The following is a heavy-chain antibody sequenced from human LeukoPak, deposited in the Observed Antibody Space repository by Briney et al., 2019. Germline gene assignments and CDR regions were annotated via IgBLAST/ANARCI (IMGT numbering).Heavy chain of an antibody. CDR1: GYTLTELS. Sequence: ASVKVSCKVSGYTLTELSMHWVRQAPGQGLEWMGGIIPIFGTANYAQKFQGRVTITADKSTSTAYMELSSLRSEDTAVYYCAREGGSYYYDYWGQGTLVTVSS. J-gene: IGHJ4*02. D-gene: IGHD3-10*01. CDR2: IIPIFGTA. CDR3: AREGGSYYYDY. V-gene: IGHV1-69*06.